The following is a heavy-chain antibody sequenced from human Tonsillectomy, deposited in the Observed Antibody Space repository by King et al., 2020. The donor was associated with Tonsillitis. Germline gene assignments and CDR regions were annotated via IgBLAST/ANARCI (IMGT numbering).Heavy chain of an antibody. Sequence: QLQESGPGLVKPSQTLSLTCTVSGCSISSGDYYWSWIRQPPWKGLEWLGYIYYSGSTYYNSALKSRVTIYVDKSKTQSSLKLSSVTAADTAVYYCARDHGLGYCSSTSCWDAFDIWGQGTMVTVSS. CDR3: ARDHGLGYCSSTSCWDAFDI. D-gene: IGHD2-2*01. CDR1: GCSISSGDYY. CDR2: IYYSGST. J-gene: IGHJ3*02. V-gene: IGHV4-30-4*01.